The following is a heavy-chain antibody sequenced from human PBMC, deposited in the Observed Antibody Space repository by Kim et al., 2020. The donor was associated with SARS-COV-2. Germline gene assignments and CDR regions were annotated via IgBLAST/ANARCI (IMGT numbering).Heavy chain of an antibody. CDR3: AKACFDSWSYYIYSYYYGMDV. CDR2: ISYDGSNQ. CDR1: GFTFSNYG. J-gene: IGHJ6*02. Sequence: GGSLRLSCAASGFTFSNYGIHWVRQAPGKGLEWVAVISYDGSNQYYADSVKGRFTISRDNSKNTLSLQMNSLRAEDTALYYCAKACFDSWSYYIYSYYYGMDVWGQGTTVTVSS. D-gene: IGHD3-10*01. V-gene: IGHV3-30*18.